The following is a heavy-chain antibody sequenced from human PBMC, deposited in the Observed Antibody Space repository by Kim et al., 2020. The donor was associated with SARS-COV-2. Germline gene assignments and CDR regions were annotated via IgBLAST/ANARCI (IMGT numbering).Heavy chain of an antibody. J-gene: IGHJ6*02. V-gene: IGHV6-1*01. CDR1: GDSVSSNSAA. D-gene: IGHD3-10*01. CDR3: ARDYYGSGSYWVDYYYGMDV. CDR2: TYYRSKWYN. Sequence: QTLSLTCAISGDSVSSNSAAWNWIRQSPSRGLEWLGRTYYRSKWYNDYAVSVKSRITINPDTSKNQFSLQLNSVTPEDTAVYYCARDYYGSGSYWVDYYYGMDVWGQGTTVTVSS.